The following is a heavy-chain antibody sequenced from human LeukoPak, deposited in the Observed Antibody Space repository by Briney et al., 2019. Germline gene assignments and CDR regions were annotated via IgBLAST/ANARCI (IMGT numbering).Heavy chain of an antibody. CDR2: IYYSGST. V-gene: IGHV4-59*12. Sequence: SETLSLTCTVSGGSMSPYHRSWIRQPPGKGLEWTGYIYYSGSTNYNPSLKSRVTISVDTSKNQFSLKLSSVTAADTAVYYCARAIATNWFDPWGQGTLVTVSS. CDR3: ARAIATNWFDP. CDR1: GGSMSPYH. D-gene: IGHD6-13*01. J-gene: IGHJ5*02.